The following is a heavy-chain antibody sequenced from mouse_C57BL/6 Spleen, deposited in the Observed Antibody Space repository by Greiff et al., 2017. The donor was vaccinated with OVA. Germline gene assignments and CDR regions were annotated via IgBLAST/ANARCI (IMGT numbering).Heavy chain of an antibody. CDR3: VRPNWCYAMDY. D-gene: IGHD4-1*01. V-gene: IGHV10-1*01. CDR1: GFSFNTYA. CDR2: IRSKSNNYAT. J-gene: IGHJ4*01. Sequence: DVHLVESGGGLVQPKGSLKLSCAASGFSFNTYAMNWVRQAPGKGLEWVARIRSKSNNYATYYADSVKDRFTISRDDSESMLYLQMNNLKTEDTAMYYCVRPNWCYAMDYWGQGTSVTVSS.